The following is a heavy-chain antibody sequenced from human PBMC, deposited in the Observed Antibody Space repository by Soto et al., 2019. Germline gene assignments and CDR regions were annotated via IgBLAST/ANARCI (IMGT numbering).Heavy chain of an antibody. D-gene: IGHD6-13*01. CDR1: GGSISSGGYS. Sequence: QLQLQESGSGLVKPSQTLSLTCAVSGGSISSGGYSWSWIRQPPGKGLEWLGYIYHSGCTYYNPSLKSRVTISVDRSKDQFSLKLSSVTAADMAVYYCASGQQLVRNYWGQGTLVTVSS. CDR3: ASGQQLVRNY. CDR2: IYHSGCT. J-gene: IGHJ4*02. V-gene: IGHV4-30-2*01.